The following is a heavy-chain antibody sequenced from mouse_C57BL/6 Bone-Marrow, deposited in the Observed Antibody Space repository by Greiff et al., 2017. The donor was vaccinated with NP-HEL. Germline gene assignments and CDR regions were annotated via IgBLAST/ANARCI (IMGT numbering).Heavy chain of an antibody. CDR1: GYAFSSSW. D-gene: IGHD1-1*01. V-gene: IGHV1-82*01. CDR2: IYPGDGDT. J-gene: IGHJ2*01. Sequence: QVQLKESGPELVKPGASVKISCKASGYAFSSSWMNWVKQRPGKGLEWIGRIYPGDGDTNYNGKFKGKATLTADKSSSTAYMQLSSLTSEDSAVYFCAREKFYYGSGDYWGQGTTLTVSS. CDR3: AREKFYYGSGDY.